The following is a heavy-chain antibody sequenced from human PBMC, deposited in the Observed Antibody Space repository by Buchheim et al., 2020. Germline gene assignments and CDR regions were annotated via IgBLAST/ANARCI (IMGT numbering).Heavy chain of an antibody. CDR3: ARDPREQWGPTYYYYGMDV. J-gene: IGHJ6*02. D-gene: IGHD1/OR15-1a*01. CDR2: IIPILGIA. CDR1: GGTFSSYA. Sequence: QVQLVQSGAEVKKPGSSVKVSCKASGGTFSSYAISWVRQAPGQGLEWMGRIIPILGIANYAQKFQGRVTITADKSTSTAYMELSSLRSEDTAVYYCARDPREQWGPTYYYYGMDVWGQGTT. V-gene: IGHV1-69*04.